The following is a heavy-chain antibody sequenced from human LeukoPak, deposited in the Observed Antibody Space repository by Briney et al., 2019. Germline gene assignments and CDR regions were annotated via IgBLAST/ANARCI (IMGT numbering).Heavy chain of an antibody. CDR1: GFTFSSYA. Sequence: GGSRRLSCVASGFTFSSYAMSWVRQAPGKGLEWVSTIRGGGGGTYYADSVKGRFTISRDNSRNTVYLQMNSLRAEDRAVYYCTKEGRVVGSCSTTSCYLDYYGQGTLVTVSS. CDR3: TKEGRVVGSCSTTSCYLDY. J-gene: IGHJ4*02. CDR2: IRGGGGGT. V-gene: IGHV3-23*01. D-gene: IGHD2-2*01.